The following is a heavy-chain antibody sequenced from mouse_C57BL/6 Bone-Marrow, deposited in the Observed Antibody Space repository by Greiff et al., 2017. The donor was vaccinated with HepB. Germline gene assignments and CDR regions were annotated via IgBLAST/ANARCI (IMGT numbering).Heavy chain of an antibody. CDR2: IDPSDSYT. V-gene: IGHV1-69*01. D-gene: IGHD2-5*01. CDR3: ARSNYSNYYWYFDV. CDR1: GYTFTSYW. Sequence: QVQLQQSGAELVMPGASVKLSCKASGYTFTSYWMHWVKQRPGQGLEWIGEIDPSDSYTNYNQKFKGKSTLTVDKSSSTAYMQLSSLTSEDSAVYYCARSNYSNYYWYFDVWGTGTTVTVSS. J-gene: IGHJ1*03.